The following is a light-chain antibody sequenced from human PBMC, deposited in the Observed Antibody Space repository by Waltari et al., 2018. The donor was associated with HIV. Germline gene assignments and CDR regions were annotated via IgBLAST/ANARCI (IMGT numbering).Light chain of an antibody. J-gene: IGLJ2*01. V-gene: IGLV2-8*01. CDR3: SSYAGSHNL. CDR2: EVS. CDR1: SSDVGAYDY. Sequence: QSALTQPPSASGSPGQSVTIFCTGTSSDVGAYDYVSWFQQHPGKAPKVIIFEVSKRLSGVPDRFFGSKSGNTASLTVSGLQAEDEADYYCSSYAGSHNLFGGGTKLTVL.